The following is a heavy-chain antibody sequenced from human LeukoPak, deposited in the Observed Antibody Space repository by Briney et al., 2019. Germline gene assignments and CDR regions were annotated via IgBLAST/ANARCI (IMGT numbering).Heavy chain of an antibody. CDR2: IFYSGST. CDR1: GGSISSSNYY. CDR3: ASHPGYCSSTSCFEYFQH. V-gene: IGHV4-39*07. Sequence: SETLSLTCTVSGGSISSSNYYWGWIRQPPGKGLEWIGSIFYSGSTYYNPSLKSRVTISVDTSKNQFSLKLSSVTAADTAVYYCASHPGYCSSTSCFEYFQHWGQGTLVTVSS. D-gene: IGHD2-2*01. J-gene: IGHJ1*01.